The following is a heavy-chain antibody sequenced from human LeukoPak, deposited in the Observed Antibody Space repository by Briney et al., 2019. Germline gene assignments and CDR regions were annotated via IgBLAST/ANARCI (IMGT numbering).Heavy chain of an antibody. CDR1: GGSFSGYY. V-gene: IGHV4-34*01. D-gene: IGHD7-27*01. J-gene: IGHJ4*02. Sequence: SETLSLACAVYGGSFSGYYWSWIRQPPGKGLEWIGEINHSGSTNYNPSLKSRVTISVDTSKNQSSLKLSSVTAADTAVYYCARKNWDSFDYWGQGTLVTVSS. CDR3: ARKNWDSFDY. CDR2: INHSGST.